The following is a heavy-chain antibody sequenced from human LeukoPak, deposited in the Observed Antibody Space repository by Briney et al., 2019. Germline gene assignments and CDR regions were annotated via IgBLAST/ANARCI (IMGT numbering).Heavy chain of an antibody. J-gene: IGHJ4*02. CDR3: ATMNYYDSSGCFDY. CDR1: GYTLTELS. CDR2: FDPEDGET. Sequence: GASVKVSCKVSGYTLTELSMHWVRQAPGKGLEWMGGFDPEDGETIYAQKFQGRVTMTEDTSTDTAYMELSSLRSEDTAVYYCATMNYYDSSGCFDYWGQGTLVTVSS. D-gene: IGHD3-22*01. V-gene: IGHV1-24*01.